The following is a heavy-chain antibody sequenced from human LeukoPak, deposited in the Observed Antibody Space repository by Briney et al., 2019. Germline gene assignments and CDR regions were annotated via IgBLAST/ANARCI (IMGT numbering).Heavy chain of an antibody. CDR2: LYSGGTT. D-gene: IGHD6-13*01. J-gene: IGHJ4*02. Sequence: QTGGSLRLSCAASGFTFSSYIVNWVRQAPGKGLEWVSVLYSGGTTFYADSVRGRFTISRDNSKNTLYLQMNSLRADDTAVYYCASPSPGGGAAGLFDYWGRGTLVTVSS. V-gene: IGHV3-53*05. CDR1: GFTFSSYI. CDR3: ASPSPGGGAAGLFDY.